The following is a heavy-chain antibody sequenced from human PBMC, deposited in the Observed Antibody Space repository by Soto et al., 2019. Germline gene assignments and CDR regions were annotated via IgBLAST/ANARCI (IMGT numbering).Heavy chain of an antibody. J-gene: IGHJ3*02. CDR3: ARVAAYYDSSGYFAFDI. Sequence: ASVKVSCKASGYTFTSYYMHWVRQAPGQGLEWMGIINPSGGSTSYAQKFQGRVTMTRDTSTSTVYMELSSLRSEDTAVYYCARVAAYYDSSGYFAFDIWGQGTMVTVS. CDR2: INPSGGST. CDR1: GYTFTSYY. D-gene: IGHD3-22*01. V-gene: IGHV1-46*01.